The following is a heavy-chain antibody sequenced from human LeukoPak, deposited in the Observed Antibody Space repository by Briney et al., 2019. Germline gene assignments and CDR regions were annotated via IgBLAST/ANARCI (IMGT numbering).Heavy chain of an antibody. CDR2: MNPNSGNT. CDR1: GYTFTSYD. D-gene: IGHD3-16*02. V-gene: IGHV1-8*01. CDR3: ARGPLVRLPSSFDP. J-gene: IGHJ5*02. Sequence: ASVTVSFKASGYTFTSYDINWVRQAPGQGGEWMGWMNPNSGNTGSAQRFQGRITMTRDTSISTAYMELSSLRSEDTAVYYCARGPLVRLPSSFDPWGQGTLVTVSS.